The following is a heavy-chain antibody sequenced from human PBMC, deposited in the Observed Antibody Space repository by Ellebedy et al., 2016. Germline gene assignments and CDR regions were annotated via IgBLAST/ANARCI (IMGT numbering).Heavy chain of an antibody. Sequence: GESLKISXAASGFTFSSYSMNWVRQAPGNGLEWVSYISSSSSTIYYADSVKGRFTISRDNAKNSLYLQMNRLRAEDTAVYYCARAVVPAASDFYYYYYMDVWGKGTTVTVSS. CDR1: GFTFSSYS. J-gene: IGHJ6*03. CDR2: ISSSSSTI. V-gene: IGHV3-48*04. D-gene: IGHD2-2*01. CDR3: ARAVVPAASDFYYYYYMDV.